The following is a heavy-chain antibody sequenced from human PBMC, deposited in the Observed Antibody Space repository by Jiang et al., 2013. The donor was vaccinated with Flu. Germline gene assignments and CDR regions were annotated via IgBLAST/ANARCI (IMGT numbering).Heavy chain of an antibody. Sequence: GSGLVKPSETLSLTCTVSGGSISSYYWSWIRQPPGKGLEWIGYIYYSGSTNYNPSLKSRVTISVDTSKNQFSLKLSSVTAADTAVYYCAREGAVADVFDYWGQGTLVTVSS. CDR1: GGSISSYY. CDR3: AREGAVADVFDY. D-gene: IGHD6-19*01. J-gene: IGHJ4*02. CDR2: IYYSGST. V-gene: IGHV4-59*01.